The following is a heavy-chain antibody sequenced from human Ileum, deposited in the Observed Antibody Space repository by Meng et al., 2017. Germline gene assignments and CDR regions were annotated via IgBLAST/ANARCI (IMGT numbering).Heavy chain of an antibody. V-gene: IGHV4-30-4*01. D-gene: IGHD3-10*01. CDR1: GGSFSSDYYY. CDR2: TYYNGSP. J-gene: IGHJ4*02. Sequence: QVQLQVSGPGLVKPSQTLSFPCSVSGGSFSSDYYYWTWIRQTPGKGLEWIGLTYYNGSPFYNPSLRSRVTISVDTSKDQFSLKLTSVTAADTAVYYCARERRHYYGSGSFDYWGQGILVTVSS. CDR3: ARERRHYYGSGSFDY.